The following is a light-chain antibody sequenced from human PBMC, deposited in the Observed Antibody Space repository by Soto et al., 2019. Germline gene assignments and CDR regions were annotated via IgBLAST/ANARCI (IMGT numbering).Light chain of an antibody. Sequence: QSVLTQPLSASGTPGQRVTISCSGSSSNIGSNTVNWYQQLPGTAPKLLIYSNNQRPSGVPDRFSGSKSGTSASLAISGLQSEDEADYYCAAWDDSLNGYVFGTGTKVT. V-gene: IGLV1-44*01. J-gene: IGLJ1*01. CDR3: AAWDDSLNGYV. CDR1: SSNIGSNT. CDR2: SNN.